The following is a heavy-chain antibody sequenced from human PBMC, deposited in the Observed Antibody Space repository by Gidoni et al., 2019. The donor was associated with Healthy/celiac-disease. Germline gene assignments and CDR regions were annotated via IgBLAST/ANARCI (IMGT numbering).Heavy chain of an antibody. CDR1: GFTFSSSA. D-gene: IGHD2-15*01. CDR3: AKDLILDCSGGSCYSKTYYFDY. Sequence: EVQLLESGGGLVQPGGSLRLACAASGFTFSSSAMSGVPKAPGQGLEWVSAISGSGGSTYYADSVKGRFTISRDNSKNTLYLQMNSLRAEDTAVYYCAKDLILDCSGGSCYSKTYYFDYWGQGTLVTVSS. J-gene: IGHJ4*02. CDR2: ISGSGGST. V-gene: IGHV3-23*01.